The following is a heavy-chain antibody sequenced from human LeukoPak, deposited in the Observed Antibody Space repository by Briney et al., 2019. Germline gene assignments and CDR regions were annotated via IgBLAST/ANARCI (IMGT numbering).Heavy chain of an antibody. V-gene: IGHV3-7*03. Sequence: GGSLRLSCAASGFTLSSHWMTWVRQVPGRGPEWVANVNRDGSETYYLDSVKGRFTISKDNAKNSLYLQMNSLRAEDTALYHCARNNGMDVWGQGTTVIVSS. J-gene: IGHJ6*02. CDR1: GFTLSSHW. CDR3: ARNNGMDV. CDR2: VNRDGSET.